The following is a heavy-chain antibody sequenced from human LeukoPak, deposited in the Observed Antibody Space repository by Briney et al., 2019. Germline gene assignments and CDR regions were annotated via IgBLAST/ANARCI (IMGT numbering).Heavy chain of an antibody. CDR1: GGTFSSYA. D-gene: IGHD5-12*01. J-gene: IGHJ3*02. CDR2: IIPIFGTA. V-gene: IGHV1-69*06. CDR3: ARDGRGYSGTEDAFDI. Sequence: SVKVSCKASGGTFSSYAISWVRQAPGQGLEWMGGIIPIFGTANYAQKFQGRVTTTADKSTSTAYMELSSLRSEDTAVYYCARDGRGYSGTEDAFDIWGQGTMVTVSS.